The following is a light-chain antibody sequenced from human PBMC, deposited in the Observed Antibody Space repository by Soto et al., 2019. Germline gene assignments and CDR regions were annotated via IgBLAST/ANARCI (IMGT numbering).Light chain of an antibody. CDR2: GAS. V-gene: IGKV3D-15*01. J-gene: IGKJ1*01. CDR1: QRVSTN. CDR3: QQYNNWPRT. Sequence: EIVLTQSPDTLSLSPGERATLSCRASQRVSTNSLAWYQQKPGQAPRPLIYGASSRATGTPDRFSGSGSGTDFTLIISSLQSEDFAVYYCQQYNNWPRTFGQGTKVDIK.